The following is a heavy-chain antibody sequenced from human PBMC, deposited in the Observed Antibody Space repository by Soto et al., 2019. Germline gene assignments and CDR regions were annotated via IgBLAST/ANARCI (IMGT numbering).Heavy chain of an antibody. V-gene: IGHV4-61*01. CDR2: IYYSGST. CDR1: GGSVSSGSYY. CDR3: ARGGSSWYAIDY. J-gene: IGHJ4*02. D-gene: IGHD6-13*01. Sequence: QVQLQESGPGLVKPSETLSLTCTVSGGSVSSGSYYWSWIRQPPGKGLEWIGYIYYSGSTNYNPSLKSRVTISVDTSKNQFSRKLSSVTAADTAVYYCARGGSSWYAIDYWGQGTLVTVSS.